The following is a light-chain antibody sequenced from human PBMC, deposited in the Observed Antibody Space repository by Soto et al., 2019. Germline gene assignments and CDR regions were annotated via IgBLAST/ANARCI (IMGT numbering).Light chain of an antibody. J-gene: IGKJ1*01. CDR3: QQYTASRT. CDR1: QNIRSNY. CDR2: GAS. Sequence: EIVLTQSPGTLSLSPGERATLSCRASQNIRSNYLAWCQQKLGQAPRLFIYGASSRATGIPDRFSGSGSGTDFTFTISRLGPEDLAVYYCQQYTASRTFGQGTKVDIK. V-gene: IGKV3-20*01.